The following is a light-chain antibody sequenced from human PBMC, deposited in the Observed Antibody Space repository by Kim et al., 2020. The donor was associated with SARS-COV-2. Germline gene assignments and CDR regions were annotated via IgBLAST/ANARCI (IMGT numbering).Light chain of an antibody. J-gene: IGKJ2*03. CDR1: QSVSSSY. Sequence: EIVLTQSPGTLSLSPGERATLSCRASQSVSSSYLAWHQQKPGQAPRLLIYGASSRATGIPDRFSGSGSGTDFTLTISRLGPEDFAVYYCQKYGSSPYSFGQGTTLE. V-gene: IGKV3-20*01. CDR3: QKYGSSPYS. CDR2: GAS.